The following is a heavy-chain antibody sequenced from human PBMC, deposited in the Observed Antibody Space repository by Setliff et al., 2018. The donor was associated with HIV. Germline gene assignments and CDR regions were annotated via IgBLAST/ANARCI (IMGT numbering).Heavy chain of an antibody. V-gene: IGHV1-69*10. CDR3: AKDRGRGNWLDP. CDR2: IIPIIGIT. CDR1: RYTFTGYY. J-gene: IGHJ5*02. D-gene: IGHD3-16*01. Sequence: SVKVSCKASRYTFTGYYMHWVRQAPGQGLEWMGWIIPIIGITNQAQKFQGRVTITADKSTNTAYMELSSLRSEDTAVYYCAKDRGRGNWLDPWGQGTLVTVSS.